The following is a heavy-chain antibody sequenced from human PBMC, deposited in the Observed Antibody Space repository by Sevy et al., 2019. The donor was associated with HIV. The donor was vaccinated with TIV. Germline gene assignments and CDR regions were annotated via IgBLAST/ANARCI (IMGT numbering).Heavy chain of an antibody. V-gene: IGHV3-53*01. J-gene: IGHJ6*02. D-gene: IGHD3-3*01. CDR1: GFTVSSNY. CDR3: AREREFTIFGVLIEYGMDV. Sequence: GGSLRLSCAASGFTVSSNYMSWVRQAPGKGLEWVSVIYSGGTTYYADSVKGRFTISRDNSKNTLYLQMNNLRAEDTAVYYCAREREFTIFGVLIEYGMDVWGQGITVTVSS. CDR2: IYSGGTT.